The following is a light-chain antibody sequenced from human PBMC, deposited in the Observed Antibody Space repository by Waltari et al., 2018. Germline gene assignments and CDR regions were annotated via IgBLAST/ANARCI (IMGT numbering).Light chain of an antibody. J-gene: IGLJ3*02. CDR1: SSTVGGNP. Sequence: QSVLTQPPSASGAPGQRVTISCSASSSTVGGNPVSWYQQLPGTAPKLLIRNNNRRPSGVPKRFSGSQSGTSASLAISGLQSEDEAYYYCASWDDTLNGPVFGGGTKLTVL. V-gene: IGLV1-44*01. CDR3: ASWDDTLNGPV. CDR2: NNN.